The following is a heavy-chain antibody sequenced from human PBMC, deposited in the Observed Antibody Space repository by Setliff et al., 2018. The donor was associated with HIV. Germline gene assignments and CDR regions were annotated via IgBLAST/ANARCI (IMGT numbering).Heavy chain of an antibody. CDR3: ARPSNYGSGSYGAFDI. D-gene: IGHD3-10*01. CDR1: GGSFSGYY. V-gene: IGHV4-34*01. CDR2: INHSGST. Sequence: SETLSLTCAVYGGSFSGYYWSWIRQPAGKGLEWNGEINHSGSTNYNPSLKSRVTISVDTSKNQFSLKLKSATAADTAVYYCARPSNYGSGSYGAFDIWGQGTMVTVSS. J-gene: IGHJ3*02.